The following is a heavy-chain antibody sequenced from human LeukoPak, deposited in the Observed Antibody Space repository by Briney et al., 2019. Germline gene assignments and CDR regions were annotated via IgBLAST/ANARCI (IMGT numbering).Heavy chain of an antibody. V-gene: IGHV1-8*01. CDR2: MNPNSGNT. CDR1: GYTFTSYD. CDR3: ARSGAYGSGSYRYGMDV. D-gene: IGHD3-10*01. Sequence: ASVKVFCKASGYTFTSYDINWVRQATGQGLEWMGWMNPNSGNTGYAQKFQGRVTMTRNTSISTAYMELSSLRSEDTAVYYCARSGAYGSGSYRYGMDVWGQGTTVTVSS. J-gene: IGHJ6*02.